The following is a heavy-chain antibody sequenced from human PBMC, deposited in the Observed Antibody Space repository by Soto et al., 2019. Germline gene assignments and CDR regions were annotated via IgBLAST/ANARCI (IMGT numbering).Heavy chain of an antibody. CDR2: IYYSGST. Sequence: SETLSLTCTVSGGSISSYYWSWIRQPPGKGLEWIGYIYYSGSTNYNPSLKSRVTISVDTSKNQFSLKLSSVTAADTAVYYCARLIWDCSGGSCYSYYYYYYVDVWGKGTTVTVSS. J-gene: IGHJ6*03. D-gene: IGHD2-15*01. CDR1: GGSISSYY. V-gene: IGHV4-59*01. CDR3: ARLIWDCSGGSCYSYYYYYYVDV.